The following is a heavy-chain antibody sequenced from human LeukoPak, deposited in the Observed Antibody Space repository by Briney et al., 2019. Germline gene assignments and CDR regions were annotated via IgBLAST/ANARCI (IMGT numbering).Heavy chain of an antibody. Sequence: PSETLSLTCAVYGGSFSGYYWSWIRQPPGKGLEWIGEINHSGSTNYNPSLKSRVTISVDTSKNQFSLKLSSVTAADTAVYYCARGRYDYIWGGYREPLFDYWGQETLVTVSS. CDR3: ARGRYDYIWGGYREPLFDY. V-gene: IGHV4-34*01. J-gene: IGHJ4*02. D-gene: IGHD3-16*02. CDR2: INHSGST. CDR1: GGSFSGYY.